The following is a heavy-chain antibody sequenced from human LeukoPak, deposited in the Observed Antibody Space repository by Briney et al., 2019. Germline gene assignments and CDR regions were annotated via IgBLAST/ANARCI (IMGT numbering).Heavy chain of an antibody. J-gene: IGHJ3*02. V-gene: IGHV4-30-4*01. CDR3: ARAQVVAGLDDAFDI. CDR1: GGSISSGDYY. Sequence: SQTLSLTCTVSGGSISSGDYYWSWIRQPPGKGLEWIGYIYYSGSTYYNPSLKSRVTISVDTSKNQFSLKLSSVTAADTAVYYCARAQVVAGLDDAFDIWGQGTMVTVSS. CDR2: IYYSGST. D-gene: IGHD2-15*01.